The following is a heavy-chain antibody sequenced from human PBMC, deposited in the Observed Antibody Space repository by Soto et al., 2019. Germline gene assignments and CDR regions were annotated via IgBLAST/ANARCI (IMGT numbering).Heavy chain of an antibody. D-gene: IGHD3-16*01. CDR3: ARGGTPMDY. Sequence: QVQLVQSGAEVKKPGASVKVSCKASGYTFPNFGISWVRQSPVQGLEWMGWISAYNGNTNYAQKFQGRVTMTTDTSTSTAYMEGRSLRVDDTAVDYCARGGTPMDYGGQGTLVTVSS. CDR1: GYTFPNFG. V-gene: IGHV1-18*01. CDR2: ISAYNGNT. J-gene: IGHJ4*02.